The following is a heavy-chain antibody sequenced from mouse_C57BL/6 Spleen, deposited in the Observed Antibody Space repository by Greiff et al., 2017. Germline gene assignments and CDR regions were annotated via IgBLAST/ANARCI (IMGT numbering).Heavy chain of an antibody. Sequence: QVQLQQPGAELVRPGTSVKLSCKASGYTFTSYWMHWVKQRPGQGLEWIGVIDPSDSYTNYNQKFKGKATLTVDTSSSTAYMQLSSLTSEDSAVYYCAREGTGTDYAMDYWGQGTSVTVSS. J-gene: IGHJ4*01. CDR1: GYTFTSYW. CDR3: AREGTGTDYAMDY. D-gene: IGHD4-1*01. CDR2: IDPSDSYT. V-gene: IGHV1-59*01.